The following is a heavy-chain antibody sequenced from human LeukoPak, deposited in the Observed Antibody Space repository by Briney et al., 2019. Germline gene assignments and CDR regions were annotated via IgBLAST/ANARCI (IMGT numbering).Heavy chain of an antibody. Sequence: ASVKVSCKVSGYTFTSYDINWVRQATGQGLEWTGWMNPNSGNTGYAQKFQGRVTMTRNTSISTAYMELSSLRSEDTAVYYCARGLWFGELGWFDPWGQGTLVTVSS. J-gene: IGHJ5*02. V-gene: IGHV1-8*01. D-gene: IGHD3-10*01. CDR2: MNPNSGNT. CDR1: GYTFTSYD. CDR3: ARGLWFGELGWFDP.